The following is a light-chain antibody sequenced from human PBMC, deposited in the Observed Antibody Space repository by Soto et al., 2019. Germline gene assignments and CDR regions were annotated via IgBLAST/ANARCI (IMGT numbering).Light chain of an antibody. CDR1: SSDVGGYNY. CDR2: DVS. CDR3: SSYRSSSKRV. V-gene: IGLV2-14*03. Sequence: SVLPQPASVSVSPGQSITISCTGTSSDVGGYNYVSWYQQHPGKAPKLMIYDVSNRPSGVSNRFSGSKSGNTASLTISGLQAEDEADYYCSSYRSSSKRVFGTGTKV. J-gene: IGLJ1*01.